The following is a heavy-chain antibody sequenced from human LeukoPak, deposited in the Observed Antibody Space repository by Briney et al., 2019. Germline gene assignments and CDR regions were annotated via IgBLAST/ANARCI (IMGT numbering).Heavy chain of an antibody. V-gene: IGHV3-30*02. Sequence: PGGSLRLSCAASGFTFSDYGMHWVRQAPGKGLEWVAFIRSDGSNKYYADFVKGRFTISRDSSKNTLFLQMNSLRPEDTAVYYCARDFEWSFDYWGQGTLVTVSS. J-gene: IGHJ4*02. CDR2: IRSDGSNK. CDR3: ARDFEWSFDY. D-gene: IGHD3-3*01. CDR1: GFTFSDYG.